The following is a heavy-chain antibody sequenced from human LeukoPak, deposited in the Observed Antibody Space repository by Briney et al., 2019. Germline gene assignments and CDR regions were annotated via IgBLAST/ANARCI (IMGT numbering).Heavy chain of an antibody. V-gene: IGHV3-11*01. J-gene: IGHJ6*02. D-gene: IGHD2-2*01. Sequence: GGSLRLSCAAAGFTFSDYYMSWIRPAPGEGLEWVAYISSGASTIYYADSVKGRFTISRDKAKNSLYLQMNSLRAEDTAVYYCPKAGYCSSTSCYGEHYYGMDVWGQGTTVTVSS. CDR3: PKAGYCSSTSCYGEHYYGMDV. CDR2: ISSGASTI. CDR1: GFTFSDYY.